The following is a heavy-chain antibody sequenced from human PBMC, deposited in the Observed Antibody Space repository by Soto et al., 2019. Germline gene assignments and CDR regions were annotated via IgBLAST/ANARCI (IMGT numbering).Heavy chain of an antibody. Sequence: SETLSLTCTVSGGSISSGGYYWSWIRQHPGKGLEWIGYIYYSGSTYYNPSLKSRVTISVDTSKNQFSLKLSSVTAADTAVYYCARVGYCSSTSCYFGGPPTTYYMDVWGKGTTVTVSS. V-gene: IGHV4-31*03. CDR2: IYYSGST. J-gene: IGHJ6*03. CDR3: ARVGYCSSTSCYFGGPPTTYYMDV. CDR1: GGSISSGGYY. D-gene: IGHD2-2*01.